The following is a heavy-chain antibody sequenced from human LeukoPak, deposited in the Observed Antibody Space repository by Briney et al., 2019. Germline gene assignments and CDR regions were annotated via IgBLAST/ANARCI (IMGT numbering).Heavy chain of an antibody. CDR1: GYTYSTYG. D-gene: IGHD3-10*01. J-gene: IGHJ5*02. V-gene: IGHV1-69*06. CDR2: IIPIFGTA. Sequence: SVKVSCKASGYTYSTYGISWVRQAPGQGLEWMGGIIPIFGTANYAQKFQGRVTITADKSTSTAYMELSSLRSEDTAVYYCATGNSMVRVSGTHYSGNWFAPWGQGTLVTVSS. CDR3: ATGNSMVRVSGTHYSGNWFAP.